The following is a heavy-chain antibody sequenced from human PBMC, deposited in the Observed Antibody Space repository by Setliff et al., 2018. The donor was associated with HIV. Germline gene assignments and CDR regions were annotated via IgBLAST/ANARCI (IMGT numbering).Heavy chain of an antibody. CDR2: ISSSSGTI. Sequence: GGSLRLSCAASGFTFSSYWMHWVRQAPGKGLEWVSYISSSSGTIYYAPSMKGRFTISRDNAKNSLYLQMSSLRAEDTAVYYCTRRYCTSTSCSSPYDYWGRGTLVTVSS. CDR1: GFTFSSYW. J-gene: IGHJ4*02. D-gene: IGHD2-2*01. CDR3: TRRYCTSTSCSSPYDY. V-gene: IGHV3-48*01.